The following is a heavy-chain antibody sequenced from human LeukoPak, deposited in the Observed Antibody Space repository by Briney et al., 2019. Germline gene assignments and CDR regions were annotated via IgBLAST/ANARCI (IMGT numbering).Heavy chain of an antibody. J-gene: IGHJ4*02. CDR2: ISDSGGST. Sequence: PGGSLRLSCAASGFTVSSNYMSWVRQAPGKGLEWVSAISDSGGSTYYADSVKGRFTISRDNSKNTLYLQMNSLRAEDTAVYYCATGITGTPIDYWGQGTLVTVSS. D-gene: IGHD1-20*01. V-gene: IGHV3-23*01. CDR3: ATGITGTPIDY. CDR1: GFTVSSNY.